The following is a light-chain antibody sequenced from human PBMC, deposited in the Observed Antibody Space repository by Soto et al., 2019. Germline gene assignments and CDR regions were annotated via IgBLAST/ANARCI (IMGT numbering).Light chain of an antibody. V-gene: IGKV1-39*01. CDR1: QSISSY. Sequence: DIQMTKSQSSLYASGGDRVTISCRAMQSISSYLNWYQQKPGKVPNLLIYGAYRFQSGVPSRFSGSVSGTAFTLTSSRLHPEDFATYYCQQTYIAPRTFGQGTQVEIK. CDR2: GAY. J-gene: IGKJ1*01. CDR3: QQTYIAPRT.